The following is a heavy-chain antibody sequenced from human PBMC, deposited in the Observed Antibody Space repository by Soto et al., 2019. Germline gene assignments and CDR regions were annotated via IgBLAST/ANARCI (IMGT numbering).Heavy chain of an antibody. V-gene: IGHV1-18*01. CDR1: GYTFTSYG. CDR3: ARDYGMVAPSPLHY. CDR2: ISAYNGNT. D-gene: IGHD1-26*01. Sequence: ASGEVSCKASGYTFTSYGISWVRQAPGQGLEWMGWISAYNGNTNYAQKLQGRVTMTTDTSTSTAYMELRSLRSDDTAVYYCARDYGMVAPSPLHYWGQGTLVTVSS. J-gene: IGHJ4*02.